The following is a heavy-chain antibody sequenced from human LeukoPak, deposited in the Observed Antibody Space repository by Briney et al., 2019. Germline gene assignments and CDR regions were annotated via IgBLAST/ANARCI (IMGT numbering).Heavy chain of an antibody. J-gene: IGHJ6*03. V-gene: IGHV4-59*01. D-gene: IGHD5-24*01. Sequence: KPSETLSLTCTVSGGSISSYYWSWIRQPPGKGLEWIGYIYYSGSTNYNPSLKSRVTISVDTSKNQFSLKLSSVTAADTAVYYCARASRPRIRWLQLDYYYYMDVWGKGTTVTVSS. CDR2: IYYSGST. CDR1: GGSISSYY. CDR3: ARASRPRIRWLQLDYYYYMDV.